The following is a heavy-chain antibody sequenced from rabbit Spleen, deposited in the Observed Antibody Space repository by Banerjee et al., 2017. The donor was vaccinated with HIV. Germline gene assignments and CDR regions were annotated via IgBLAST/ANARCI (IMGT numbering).Heavy chain of an antibody. J-gene: IGHJ6*01. CDR3: ARDTSSSFSSYGMDL. CDR1: GFSLSSYYH. Sequence: QELVESAGGLVNPGGSLTLTCTASGFSLSSYYHMCWVRQAPGKGLEWIGCIYTGSSGSTYYASWVNGRFTISKTSSTTVTLQMTSLTAADTATYFCARDTSSSFSSYGMDLWGPGTLVTVS. CDR2: IYTGSSGST. V-gene: IGHV1S40*01. D-gene: IGHD1-1*01.